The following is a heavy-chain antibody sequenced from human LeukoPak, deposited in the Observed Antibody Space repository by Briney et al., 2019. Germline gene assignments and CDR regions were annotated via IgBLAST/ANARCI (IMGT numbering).Heavy chain of an antibody. J-gene: IGHJ5*02. D-gene: IGHD2-8*01. CDR2: IETSGST. CDR1: GASISSGGYF. CDR3: ARALCINGICEWFDP. Sequence: SQTLSLTCTVSGASISSGGYFWSWIRQPAGKGVEWIGRIETSGSTNYNPSLKSRVTISVDTSKNPFSLKLRSVTAADTAVYYCARALCINGICEWFDPWGQGTLVTVSS. V-gene: IGHV4-61*02.